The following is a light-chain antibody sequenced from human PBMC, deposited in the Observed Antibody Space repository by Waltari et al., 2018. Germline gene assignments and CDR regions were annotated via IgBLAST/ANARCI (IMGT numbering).Light chain of an antibody. J-gene: IGKJ2*01. CDR2: DAS. CDR1: QSVSNN. V-gene: IGKV3-15*01. CDR3: QQYNNWPLYT. Sequence: EAMMTQSPATLSVSPGDRATLSCRASQSVSNNVAWFQQKPGQATSLLIYDASTRAKGGPARVSGSGSGTEFTLTISSLQTEDFAVYYCQQYNNWPLYTFGQGTKLEIK.